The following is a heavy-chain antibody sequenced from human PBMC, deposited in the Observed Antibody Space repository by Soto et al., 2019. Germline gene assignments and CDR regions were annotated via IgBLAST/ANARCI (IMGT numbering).Heavy chain of an antibody. J-gene: IGHJ4*02. D-gene: IGHD3-10*01. CDR1: GYTFTSYT. CDR3: GGGGGWVGEASFDS. CDR2: INAGNGRE. Sequence: QVQLEQSGAEVKKPGASVKVSCKTSGYTFTSYTLHWVRQAPGQGLEWMGWINAGNGREKYSQRFRERGRLSTENPPPPPYMELKSPRSEDRAFFYWGGGGGWVGEASFDSWGQGTLVTVSS. V-gene: IGHV1-3*01.